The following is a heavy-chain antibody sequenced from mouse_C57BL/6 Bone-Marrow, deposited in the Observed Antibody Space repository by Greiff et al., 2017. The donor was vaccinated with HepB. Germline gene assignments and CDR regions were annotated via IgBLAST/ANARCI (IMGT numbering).Heavy chain of an antibody. J-gene: IGHJ2*01. D-gene: IGHD1-1*01. CDR3: TLFITTVVADY. CDR1: GFNIKDDY. Sequence: LVESGAELVRPGASVKLSCTASGFNIKDDYMHWVKQRPEQGLEWIGWIDPENGDTEYASKFQGKATITADTSSNAAYLQLSSLTSEDTAVYYCTLFITTVVADYWGQGTTLTVSS. CDR2: IDPENGDT. V-gene: IGHV14-4*01.